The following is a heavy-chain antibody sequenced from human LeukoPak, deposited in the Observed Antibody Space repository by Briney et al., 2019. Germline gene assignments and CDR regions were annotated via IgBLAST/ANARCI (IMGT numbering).Heavy chain of an antibody. J-gene: IGHJ4*02. V-gene: IGHV1-8*01. Sequence: ASVTVSCKASGYTFTSYDINWVRQATGQGPEWMGWMSPNSGNTGYAQKFQGRVTMTTNTSISTAYMELSSLRSEDTAVYYCARDSAVPGTCDYWGQGTLVTVSS. CDR3: ARDSAVPGTCDY. CDR1: GYTFTSYD. D-gene: IGHD6-19*01. CDR2: MSPNSGNT.